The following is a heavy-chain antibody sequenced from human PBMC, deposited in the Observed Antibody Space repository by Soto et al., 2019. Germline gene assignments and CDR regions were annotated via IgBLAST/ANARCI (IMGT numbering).Heavy chain of an antibody. CDR3: AREQWQHKLRGYYFDY. D-gene: IGHD1-1*01. CDR2: INPNSGGT. Sequence: QVQLVQSGAEVKKPGASVKVSCKASGYTFTGYYMHWVRQAPGQGLEWMGWINPNSGGTNYAQKFKGWVTMTRDTSISTAYMELSRLRSDDTAVYYCAREQWQHKLRGYYFDYWGQGTLVTVSS. V-gene: IGHV1-2*04. CDR1: GYTFTGYY. J-gene: IGHJ4*02.